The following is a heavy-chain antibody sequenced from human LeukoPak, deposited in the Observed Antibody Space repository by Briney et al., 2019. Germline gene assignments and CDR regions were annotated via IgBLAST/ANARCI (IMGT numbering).Heavy chain of an antibody. CDR1: GGSFSGYY. CDR3: ATSGSYYYYHGMDV. Sequence: SETLSLTCAVYGGSFSGYYWSWIRQPPGKGLEWIGEINHSGSTNYNPSLKSRVTISVDPSKTQFSLKLSSVTAAHTAVYYCATSGSYYYYHGMDVWGQGTTVTVSS. V-gene: IGHV4-34*01. D-gene: IGHD1-26*01. CDR2: INHSGST. J-gene: IGHJ6*02.